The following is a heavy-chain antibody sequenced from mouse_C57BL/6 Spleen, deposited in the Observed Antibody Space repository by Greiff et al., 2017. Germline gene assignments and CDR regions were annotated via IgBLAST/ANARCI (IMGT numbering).Heavy chain of an antibody. CDR1: GYTFTDYE. Sequence: QVQLKQSGAELVRPGASVTLSCKASGYTFTDYEMHWVKQTPVHGLEWIGAIDPETGGTSYNQKFKGKAILTADKSSSTAYMELRSLTSEDSAVYYCTRKGRFLHYAMGYWGQGTSVTVSS. D-gene: IGHD2-1*01. CDR3: TRKGRFLHYAMGY. J-gene: IGHJ4*01. V-gene: IGHV1-15*01. CDR2: IDPETGGT.